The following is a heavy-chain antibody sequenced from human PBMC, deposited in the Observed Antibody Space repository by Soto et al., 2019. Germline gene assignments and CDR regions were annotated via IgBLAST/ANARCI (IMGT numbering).Heavy chain of an antibody. Sequence: GPGKVSSKAPGFTATGYCISWVRQAPGQGLEWMGWISSYNGNTRYVQKFQGRVTMTTDTSTTTAYMELRSLGSDDTAVYYCATEYCSTTACLGPDYWGQGTLVTVSS. CDR2: ISSYNGNT. J-gene: IGHJ4*02. V-gene: IGHV1-18*01. CDR3: ATEYCSTTACLGPDY. CDR1: GFTATGYC. D-gene: IGHD4-4*01.